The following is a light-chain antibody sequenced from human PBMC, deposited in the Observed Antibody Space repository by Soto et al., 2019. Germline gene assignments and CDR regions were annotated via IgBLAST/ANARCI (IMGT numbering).Light chain of an antibody. J-gene: IGLJ3*02. CDR1: SGDIGYYKY. Sequence: QSALTQPASVSGSPGQSITISCTGTSGDIGYYKYVSWYQQNPGKAPKVMIYEVSNRPSGVSNRFSGSKSGNTASLTISGLQAEDEADYYCSSYTSSSTPGVFGGGTKLTVL. V-gene: IGLV2-14*01. CDR2: EVS. CDR3: SSYTSSSTPGV.